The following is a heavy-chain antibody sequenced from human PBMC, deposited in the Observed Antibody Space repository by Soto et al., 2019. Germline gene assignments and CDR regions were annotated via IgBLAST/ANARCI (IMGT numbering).Heavy chain of an antibody. CDR1: GGSVSSGSYY. D-gene: IGHD1-26*01. J-gene: IGHJ4*02. CDR3: ARSEATGLDY. V-gene: IGHV4-61*01. CDR2: IYYSGST. Sequence: SETLSLTCTVSGGSVSSGSYYWSWIRQPPGKGLEWIGYIYYSGSTNYNPSLKSRVTISVDTSKNQFSLKLSSVTAADTAVYYCARSEATGLDYWGQGTLVTVSS.